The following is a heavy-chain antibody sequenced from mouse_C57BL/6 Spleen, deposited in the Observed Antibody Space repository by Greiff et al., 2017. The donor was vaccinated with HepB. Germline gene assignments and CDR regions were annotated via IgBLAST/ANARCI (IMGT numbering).Heavy chain of an antibody. D-gene: IGHD3-2*02. J-gene: IGHJ2*01. V-gene: IGHV1-76*01. CDR3: ARRGSGYYFDY. CDR1: GYTFTDYY. CDR2: IYPGSGNT. Sequence: LQESGAELVRPGASVKLSCKASGYTFTDYYINWVKQRPGQGLEWIARIYPGSGNTYYNEKFKGKATLTAEKSSSTAYMQLSSLTSEDSAVYFCARRGSGYYFDYWGQGTTLTVSS.